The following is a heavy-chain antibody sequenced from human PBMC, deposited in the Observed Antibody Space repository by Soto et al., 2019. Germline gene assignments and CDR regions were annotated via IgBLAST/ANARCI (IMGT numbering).Heavy chain of an antibody. D-gene: IGHD1-20*01. CDR1: GFTFSSYE. J-gene: IGHJ4*02. Sequence: EVQLVESGGGLVQPGGSLRLSCAASGFTFSSYEMNWVRQAPGKGLEWVSYISSSGSTIYYADSVKGRFTISRDNAKNSLYLQMNSMRAEDTAVYYCARGGITGTPEYWGQGTLVTGSS. CDR3: ARGGITGTPEY. V-gene: IGHV3-48*03. CDR2: ISSSGSTI.